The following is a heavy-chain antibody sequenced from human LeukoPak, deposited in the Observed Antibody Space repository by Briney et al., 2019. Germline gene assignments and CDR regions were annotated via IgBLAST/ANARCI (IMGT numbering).Heavy chain of an antibody. V-gene: IGHV4-4*09. CDR2: IYTSGST. Sequence: SETLPLTCSAAGGSISSYYWSWIRQHPGKGLEWIGYIYTSGSTNYYPSLKSRVTIEVSTSKSQFSLELSSATAADTAVYYCARVEDYYDSSGHSEVWFDPWGQGTLVTVSS. J-gene: IGHJ5*02. D-gene: IGHD3-22*01. CDR1: GGSISSYY. CDR3: ARVEDYYDSSGHSEVWFDP.